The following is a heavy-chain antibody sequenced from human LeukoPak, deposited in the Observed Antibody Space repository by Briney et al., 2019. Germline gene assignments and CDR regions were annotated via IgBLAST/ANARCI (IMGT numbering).Heavy chain of an antibody. V-gene: IGHV3-23*01. CDR1: GFSFTSYA. Sequence: GGSLRLSCAASGFSFTSYAMNWVRQAPGKGLEWVSAISGSGRSTYSADSVRGRFTTSRDNSKNILCLQMNNLRGEDTAVYYCAKAGARGNVNWFDSWGQGTLVTVSS. CDR2: ISGSGRST. D-gene: IGHD1-1*01. CDR3: AKAGARGNVNWFDS. J-gene: IGHJ5*01.